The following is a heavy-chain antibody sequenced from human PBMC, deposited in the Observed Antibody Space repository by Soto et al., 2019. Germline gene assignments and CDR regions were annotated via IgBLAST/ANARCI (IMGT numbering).Heavy chain of an antibody. D-gene: IGHD5-18*01. V-gene: IGHV3-30-3*01. CDR1: GFTFSSYA. CDR2: ISYDGSNK. Sequence: ESGGGVVQPGRSLRLSCAASGFTFSSYAMHWVRQAPGKGLEWVAVISYDGSNKYYADSVKGRFTISRDNSKNTLYLQMNSLRAEDTAVYYCARVGDTAMAYYFDYWGQGTLVTVSS. J-gene: IGHJ4*02. CDR3: ARVGDTAMAYYFDY.